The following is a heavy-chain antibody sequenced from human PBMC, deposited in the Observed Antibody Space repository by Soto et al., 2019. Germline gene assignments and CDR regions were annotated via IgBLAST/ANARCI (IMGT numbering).Heavy chain of an antibody. J-gene: IGHJ6*02. CDR1: GFTFSSYA. Sequence: PGGSLRLSCAASGFTFSSYAMHWVRQAPGKGLEWVAVISYDGSNKYYADSVKGRFTISRDNSKNTLYLQMNSLRAEDTAVYYCARDPASGGAAMAPGPTMDVWGQGTTVTVSS. V-gene: IGHV3-30-3*01. D-gene: IGHD5-18*01. CDR2: ISYDGSNK. CDR3: ARDPASGGAAMAPGPTMDV.